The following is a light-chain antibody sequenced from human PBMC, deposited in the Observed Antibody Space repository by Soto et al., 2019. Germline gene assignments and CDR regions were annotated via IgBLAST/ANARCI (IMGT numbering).Light chain of an antibody. Sequence: EIVLTQSPGTLSLSPGERATLSCRASQSVSSSYLAWYQQKPGQAPRLLIYGASSRATGIPDRFSGSGSGTDLTLTISRLEPADFAVYYCQQYGSSPSITFGQGTRLEIK. CDR2: GAS. CDR1: QSVSSSY. J-gene: IGKJ5*01. V-gene: IGKV3-20*01. CDR3: QQYGSSPSIT.